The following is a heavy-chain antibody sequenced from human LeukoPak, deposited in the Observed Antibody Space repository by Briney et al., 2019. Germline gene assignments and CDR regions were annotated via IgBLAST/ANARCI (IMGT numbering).Heavy chain of an antibody. Sequence: GGSLRLSCAASGFTFSSYWMSWVRQAPGKGLEWVSVIYSGGSTYYADSVKGRFTISRDNSKNTLYLQMNSLRAEDTAVYYCARDRYSSSSNFDYWGQGTLVTVSS. J-gene: IGHJ4*02. V-gene: IGHV3-66*02. CDR3: ARDRYSSSSNFDY. CDR1: GFTFSSYW. D-gene: IGHD6-13*01. CDR2: IYSGGST.